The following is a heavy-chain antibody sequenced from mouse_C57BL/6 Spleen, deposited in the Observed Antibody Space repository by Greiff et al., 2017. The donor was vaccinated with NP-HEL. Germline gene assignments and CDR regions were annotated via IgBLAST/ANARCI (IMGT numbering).Heavy chain of an antibody. V-gene: IGHV1-81*01. CDR3: AIVPLTVRRFAY. J-gene: IGHJ3*01. CDR1: GYTFTSYG. Sequence: VQLQESGAELARPGASVKLSCKASGYTFTSYGISWVKQRTGQGLEWIGEIYPRSGNTYYNEKFKGKATLTADKSSSTAYMELRSLTSEDSAVYFCAIVPLTVRRFAYWGQGTLVTVSA. CDR2: IYPRSGNT. D-gene: IGHD4-1*01.